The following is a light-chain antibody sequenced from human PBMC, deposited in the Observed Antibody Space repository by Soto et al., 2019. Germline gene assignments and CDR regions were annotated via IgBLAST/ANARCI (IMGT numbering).Light chain of an antibody. J-gene: IGLJ1*01. Sequence: QSALTQPASVSGSPGQSITISCTGTSSDVGGYKYVSWYQQHPGKAPKVMIYEVTNRPSGVSNRFSGSKSGNTASLTISGLQAEDEADYYCSSYTSSGTQVFGTGIKLTVL. CDR1: SSDVGGYKY. V-gene: IGLV2-14*01. CDR2: EVT. CDR3: SSYTSSGTQV.